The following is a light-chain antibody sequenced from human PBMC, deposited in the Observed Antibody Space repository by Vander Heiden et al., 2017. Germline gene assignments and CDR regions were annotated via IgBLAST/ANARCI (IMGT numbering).Light chain of an antibody. CDR1: QSISSY. CDR2: AAS. Sequence: DIQMTQSPSSLSASVGDRVTITCRASQSISSYLNWYQQKPGKAPKLLIYAASSLQSGVPSKFHGRGSGADFTLTIRRLPTGDFATYYCQQSYRNPYTFGQGTKLEIK. J-gene: IGKJ2*01. V-gene: IGKV1-39*01. CDR3: QQSYRNPYT.